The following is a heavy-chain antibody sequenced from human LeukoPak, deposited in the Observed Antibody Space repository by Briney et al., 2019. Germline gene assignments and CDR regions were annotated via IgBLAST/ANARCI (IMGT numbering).Heavy chain of an antibody. V-gene: IGHV5-51*01. J-gene: IGHJ4*02. CDR3: ARQDHDFWSGLDYFDY. D-gene: IGHD3-3*01. CDR2: IHPADSDI. Sequence: GESPKISCKTSGYRFSSYWTGWVRQMPGKGLEWMGIIHPADSDIRYSPSFQGQVTISADKSISTAYLQWSSLKASDTAIYYCARQDHDFWSGLDYFDYWGQGTLVTVSS. CDR1: GYRFSSYW.